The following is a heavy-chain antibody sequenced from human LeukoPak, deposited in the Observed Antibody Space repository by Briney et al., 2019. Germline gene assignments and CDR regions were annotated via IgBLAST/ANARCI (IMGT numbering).Heavy chain of an antibody. Sequence: GGSLRLSCAASGFTFSSYGMYWVRQAPGKGLEWVAFIRYDGSNKYYADSVKGRFTVSRDNSKNTLYLQMKSLRAEDTAVYYCAKDPAPRWLQLRYYYYYMDVWGKGTTVTISS. CDR1: GFTFSSYG. CDR3: AKDPAPRWLQLRYYYYYMDV. J-gene: IGHJ6*03. D-gene: IGHD5-24*01. V-gene: IGHV3-30*02. CDR2: IRYDGSNK.